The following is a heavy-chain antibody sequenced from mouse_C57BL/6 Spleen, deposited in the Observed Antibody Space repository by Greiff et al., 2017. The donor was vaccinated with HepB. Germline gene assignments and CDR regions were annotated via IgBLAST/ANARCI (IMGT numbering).Heavy chain of an antibody. J-gene: IGHJ3*01. CDR3: ARWATPHDYGSFAWFAY. D-gene: IGHD1-1*01. CDR2: IYPGDGDT. CDR1: GYAFSSYW. V-gene: IGHV1-80*01. Sequence: QVQLQQSGAELVKPGASVKISCKASGYAFSSYWMNWVKQRPGKGLEWIGQIYPGDGDTNYNGKFKGKATLTADKSSSTAYMQLSSLTSEDSAVYFCARWATPHDYGSFAWFAYWGQGTLVTVSA.